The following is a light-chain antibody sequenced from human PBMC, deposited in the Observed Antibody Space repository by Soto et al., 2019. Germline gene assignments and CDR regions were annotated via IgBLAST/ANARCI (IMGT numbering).Light chain of an antibody. V-gene: IGLV2-14*01. CDR3: SSYTSSSTLV. CDR1: SSDVGGYNY. CDR2: EVS. Sequence: QSALTQAASVSGSPGQSSTISCTGTSSDVGGYNYVSWYQQHPGKAPKLMIYEVSNRPSGVSNRFSGSKSGNTASLTISGLQAEDEADYYCSSYTSSSTLVFGTGTKVTVL. J-gene: IGLJ1*01.